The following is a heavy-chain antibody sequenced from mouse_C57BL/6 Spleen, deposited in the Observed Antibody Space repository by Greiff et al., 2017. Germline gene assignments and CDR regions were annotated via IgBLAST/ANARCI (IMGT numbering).Heavy chain of an antibody. CDR3: ARLGLGWLHYFDY. CDR1: GYTFTDHT. CDR2: IYPRDGST. V-gene: IGHV1-78*01. D-gene: IGHD2-3*01. Sequence: VQLQQSDAELVKPGASVKISCKVSGYTFTDHTIHWMKQRPEQGLEWIGYIYPRDGSTKYNEKFKGKATLTADKSSSPAYMQLNSLTSEDSAVYFCARLGLGWLHYFDYWGQGTTLTVSS. J-gene: IGHJ2*01.